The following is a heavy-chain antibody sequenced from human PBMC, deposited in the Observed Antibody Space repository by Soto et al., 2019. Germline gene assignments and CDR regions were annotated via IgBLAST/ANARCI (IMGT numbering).Heavy chain of an antibody. D-gene: IGHD1-26*01. J-gene: IGHJ1*01. CDR1: GFSFSSYN. Sequence: GGSLRLSCAASGFSFSSYNMHWVRQAPGKGLEWVTVISSDGGIKLYTDSVKGRVAVSRDKSQNTLYLEMDTLTAEDTALYYCARSGGDRPPEARYFEVWGRGTLVTVSS. CDR3: ARSGGDRPPEARYFEV. V-gene: IGHV3-30*09. CDR2: ISSDGGIK.